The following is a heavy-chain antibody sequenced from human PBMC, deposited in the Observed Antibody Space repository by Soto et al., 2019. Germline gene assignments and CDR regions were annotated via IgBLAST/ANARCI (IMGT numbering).Heavy chain of an antibody. Sequence: SETLSLTCTVSGGSISSYYWSWIRQPPGKGLEWIGYIYYSGSTNYNPSLKSRVTISVDTSKNQFSLKLSSVTAADTAVYYCARDFGESYFDYWGQGTLVTVSS. CDR2: IYYSGST. V-gene: IGHV4-59*01. J-gene: IGHJ4*02. CDR1: GGSISSYY. CDR3: ARDFGESYFDY. D-gene: IGHD3-10*01.